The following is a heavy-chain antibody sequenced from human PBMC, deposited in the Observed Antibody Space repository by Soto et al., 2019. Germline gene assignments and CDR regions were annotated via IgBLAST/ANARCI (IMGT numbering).Heavy chain of an antibody. CDR3: ASRYSSSWYVGYYYGMDV. D-gene: IGHD6-13*01. CDR2: IYYSGST. CDR1: GGSISSSSYY. V-gene: IGHV4-39*01. Sequence: SETLSLTCTVSGGSISSSSYYWGWIRQPPGKGLEWIGSIYYSGSTYYNPSLKSRVTISVDTSKNQFSLKLSSVTAADTAVYYCASRYSSSWYVGYYYGMDVWGQGTKVTVSS. J-gene: IGHJ6*02.